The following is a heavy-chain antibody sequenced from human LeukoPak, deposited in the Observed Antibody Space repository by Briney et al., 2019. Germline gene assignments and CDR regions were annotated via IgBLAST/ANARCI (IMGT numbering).Heavy chain of an antibody. CDR3: AKDRYRYSNYVGGSYYYYYGMDV. V-gene: IGHV3-30*18. Sequence: PGSSLRLACAPSGFTFSSYGMHWVRQATVKGLEWVAVISYDGSNKYYADSVKGRFTISRDNSKNTLYLQMNSLRAEDTAVYYCAKDRYRYSNYVGGSYYYYYGMDVWGQGTTVTVS. CDR1: GFTFSSYG. D-gene: IGHD4-11*01. J-gene: IGHJ6*02. CDR2: ISYDGSNK.